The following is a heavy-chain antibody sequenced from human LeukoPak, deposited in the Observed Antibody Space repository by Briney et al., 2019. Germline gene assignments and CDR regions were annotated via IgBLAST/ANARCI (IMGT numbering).Heavy chain of an antibody. V-gene: IGHV1-69*05. CDR3: ASLMMVLEMATAMEAFDI. CDR2: IIPIFGTA. CDR1: GGTFSSYA. D-gene: IGHD5-24*01. Sequence: SVKVSCKASGGTFSSYAISWVRQAPGQGLEWMGRIIPIFGTANYAQKFQGRVTITTDESTSTAYMELSSLRSEDTAVYYCASLMMVLEMATAMEAFDIWGHGTMVTVSS. J-gene: IGHJ3*02.